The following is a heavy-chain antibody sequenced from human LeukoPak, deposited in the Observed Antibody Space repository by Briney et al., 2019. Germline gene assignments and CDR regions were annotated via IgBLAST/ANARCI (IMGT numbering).Heavy chain of an antibody. J-gene: IGHJ4*02. Sequence: GGSLRLSCSGSGFNFNQYWLTWVRQAPGRGLEWVANIKEDGSDTYYVDSVRGQFAIFRDNARNSVYLQMNSLRVEDTAVYYCARTLLYNRNDCYRHFDYWGRGVMVTVSS. V-gene: IGHV3-7*05. D-gene: IGHD1-14*01. CDR1: GFNFNQYW. CDR2: IKEDGSDT. CDR3: ARTLLYNRNDCYRHFDY.